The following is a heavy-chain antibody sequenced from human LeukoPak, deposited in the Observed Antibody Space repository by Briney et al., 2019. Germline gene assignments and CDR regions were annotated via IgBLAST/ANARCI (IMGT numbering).Heavy chain of an antibody. Sequence: GGTLRLSCAASGFTFSSYGMSWVRQAPGKGLEWVSAISGSGGSTYYADSVKGRFTISRDNSKNTLYLQMNSLRAEDTAVYYCARDYYDGAFDIWGQGTMVTVSS. CDR3: ARDYYDGAFDI. CDR2: ISGSGGST. J-gene: IGHJ3*02. D-gene: IGHD3-22*01. V-gene: IGHV3-23*01. CDR1: GFTFSSYG.